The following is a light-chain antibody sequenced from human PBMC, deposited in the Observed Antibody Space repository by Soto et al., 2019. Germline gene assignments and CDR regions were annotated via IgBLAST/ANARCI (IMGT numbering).Light chain of an antibody. CDR2: KAP. Sequence: DIQMTQSPSTLSASVGDRVTITCRASQSISSWLAWYQQKQGKAPKLLIYKAPSLESGVPSRFSGSGSGTEFTLTISRLQPDDFATYYCHQYNSYPWTFGQGTKVEIK. CDR1: QSISSW. V-gene: IGKV1-5*03. J-gene: IGKJ1*01. CDR3: HQYNSYPWT.